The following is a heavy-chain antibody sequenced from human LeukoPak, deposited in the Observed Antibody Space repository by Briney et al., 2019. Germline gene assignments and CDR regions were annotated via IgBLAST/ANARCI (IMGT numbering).Heavy chain of an antibody. D-gene: IGHD6-13*01. V-gene: IGHV1-18*01. CDR2: ISAYNGDT. CDR3: ARDRVIAATGTWIDY. CDR1: GYTFTSYG. Sequence: ASVKVSCKASGYTFTSYGISWVRQAPGRGLEWMGWISAYNGDTNYAHKLQGRVTMTTDTFTSTVYMELRSLRSDDTAVYYCARDRVIAATGTWIDYWGQGTRVTVSS. J-gene: IGHJ4*02.